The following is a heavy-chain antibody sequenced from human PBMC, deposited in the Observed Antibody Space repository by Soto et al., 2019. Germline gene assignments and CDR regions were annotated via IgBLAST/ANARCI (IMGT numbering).Heavy chain of an antibody. CDR2: INSDGSDT. J-gene: IGHJ4*02. Sequence: GGSLRLSCEVSGFTFSNYWMHWVRQAPGKGLVWVSRINSDGSDTTYADSVKGRFTISRDNARNTLLLQMNNLRGDDTALYYCARDKSGPADYWGQGTLVTVSS. CDR3: ARDKSGPADY. CDR1: GFTFSNYW. D-gene: IGHD5-12*01. V-gene: IGHV3-74*01.